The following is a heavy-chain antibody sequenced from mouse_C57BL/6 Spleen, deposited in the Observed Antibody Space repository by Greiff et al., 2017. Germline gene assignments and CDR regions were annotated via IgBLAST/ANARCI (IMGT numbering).Heavy chain of an antibody. CDR3: ARGGLRPDFAY. D-gene: IGHD2-4*01. CDR2: IDPSDSYT. J-gene: IGHJ3*01. CDR1: GYTFTSYW. Sequence: QVQLQQSGAELVMPGASVKLSCKASGYTFTSYWMHWVKQRPGQGLEWIGEIDPSDSYTNYNQKFKGKSTLTVDKSSSTAYMQLSSLTSEDSAVYYCARGGLRPDFAYWGQGTLVTVSA. V-gene: IGHV1-69*01.